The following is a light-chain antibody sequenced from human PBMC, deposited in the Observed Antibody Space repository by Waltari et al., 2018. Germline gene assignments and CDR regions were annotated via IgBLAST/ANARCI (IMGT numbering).Light chain of an antibody. CDR2: DAS. J-gene: IGKJ4*01. CDR1: QDISNY. Sequence: EIVLTQSPATMSLSTGERATLSCRASQDISNYLGWYQQKLGQAPRLLIYDASNRATGIPARFSGSGSATDFTLTISRLEPEDFAVYYCQQRSEWPLTFGGGTKVEIK. CDR3: QQRSEWPLT. V-gene: IGKV3-11*01.